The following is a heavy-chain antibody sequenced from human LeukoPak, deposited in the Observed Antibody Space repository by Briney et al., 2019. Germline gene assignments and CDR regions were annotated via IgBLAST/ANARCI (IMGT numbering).Heavy chain of an antibody. Sequence: SETLSLTCAVYGGSFSGYYWSWIRQPPGKGLEWIGEINHSGSTNYNPSLKSRVTISVDTSKNQFSLKLTSVTAADTAVYYCARQREGYFDLWGRGTRVTVSS. CDR3: ARQREGYFDL. CDR2: INHSGST. CDR1: GGSFSGYY. J-gene: IGHJ2*01. V-gene: IGHV4-34*01.